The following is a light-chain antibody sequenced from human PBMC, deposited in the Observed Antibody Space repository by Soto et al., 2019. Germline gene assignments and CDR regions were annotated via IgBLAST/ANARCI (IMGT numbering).Light chain of an antibody. CDR3: QQSYSTPYT. J-gene: IGKJ2*01. CDR1: QTVGDN. CDR2: GAS. V-gene: IGKV3-15*01. Sequence: ETAMTQSPVTLSLSPGERATLSCRASQTVGDNVAWYRQKPGQPPSLLIYGASTRAPGVPARFSGSGSGTDFILTISSLQSEDFATYYCQQSYSTPYTFGQGTKLEIK.